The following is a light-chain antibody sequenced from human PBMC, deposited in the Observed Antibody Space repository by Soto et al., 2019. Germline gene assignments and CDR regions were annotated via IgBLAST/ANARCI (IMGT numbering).Light chain of an antibody. CDR2: AAS. Sequence: DIQVTQSPSSLSASVGDRVTITCRASQSISSYLNWYRQKPCRAPNLLIYAASKLQSGVPSRFSGSGSGTDFTLNIRSLQPGDIGIYYCHQSYSAPWTFGQGTKVEIK. CDR1: QSISSY. V-gene: IGKV1-39*01. CDR3: HQSYSAPWT. J-gene: IGKJ1*01.